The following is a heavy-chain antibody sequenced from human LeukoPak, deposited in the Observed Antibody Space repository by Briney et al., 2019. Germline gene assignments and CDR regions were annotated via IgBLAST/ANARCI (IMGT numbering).Heavy chain of an antibody. J-gene: IGHJ4*02. V-gene: IGHV3-7*01. CDR2: IRPGGSEK. Sequence: TGGSLRLSCAASGFTFSSHWMSWVRQAPGKGLEWVADIRPGGSEKYYVDSMTGRFTISRDNAKNLVYLQINSLRVEDTAVYYCARGHLGRDYWGQGTLVTVSS. D-gene: IGHD1-26*01. CDR1: GFTFSSHW. CDR3: ARGHLGRDY.